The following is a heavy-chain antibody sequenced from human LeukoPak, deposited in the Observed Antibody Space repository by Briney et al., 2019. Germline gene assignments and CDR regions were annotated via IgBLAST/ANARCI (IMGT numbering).Heavy chain of an antibody. Sequence: ASVKVSCKASGYTFTSYYMHWVRQAPGQGLEWMGIINPSGGSTSYAQKFQGRVTMTRDTSTSTVYMELSSLRSEDTAVYYCARAGDIVVVPAADAFDIWGQGTMVTVSS. V-gene: IGHV1-46*01. CDR1: GYTFTSYY. J-gene: IGHJ3*02. CDR3: ARAGDIVVVPAADAFDI. D-gene: IGHD2-2*01. CDR2: INPSGGST.